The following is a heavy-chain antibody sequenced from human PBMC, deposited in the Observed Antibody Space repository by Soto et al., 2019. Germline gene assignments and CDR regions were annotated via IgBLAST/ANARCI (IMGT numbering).Heavy chain of an antibody. CDR3: AKVLFNGRWYAED. J-gene: IGHJ4*02. CDR2: ITDSGSGT. CDR1: GFTFSTCV. V-gene: IGHV3-23*01. Sequence: EVHLLESGGGLVHPGESLRLSCGASGFTFSTCVMTWVRQAPGKGLEWVSCITDSGSGTYYADAVKGRFTFSRDNSKNTMYMQMNNLSAEDTGDYYCAKVLFNGRWYAEDWGQGTLVTVSS. D-gene: IGHD6-13*01.